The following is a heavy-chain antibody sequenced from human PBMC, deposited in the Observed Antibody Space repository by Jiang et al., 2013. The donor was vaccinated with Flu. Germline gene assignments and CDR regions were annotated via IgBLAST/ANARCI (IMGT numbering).Heavy chain of an antibody. V-gene: IGHV3-11*04. Sequence: ASGFTFSDYYMSWIRQAPGKGLEWVSYISSSGSTIYYADSVKGRFTISRDNAKNSLYLQMNSLRAEDTAVYYCARGARFLEWSYNWFDPWGQGTLVTVSS. CDR3: ARGARFLEWSYNWFDP. J-gene: IGHJ5*02. D-gene: IGHD3-3*01. CDR2: ISSSGSTI. CDR1: GFTFSDYY.